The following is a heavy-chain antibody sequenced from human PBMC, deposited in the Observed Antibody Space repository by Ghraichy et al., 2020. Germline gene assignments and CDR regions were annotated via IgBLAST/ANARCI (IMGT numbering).Heavy chain of an antibody. D-gene: IGHD5-18*01. CDR3: ARGSGGDMVTTKFDY. CDR1: GGSISSYY. Sequence: SETLSLTCTVSGGSISSYYWSWIRQPPGKGLEWIGSIYYSGSTNYNPSLKSRVTISVDTSQNQFSLKLSSVTAADTAVYYCARGSGGDMVTTKFDYWGQGTLVTVSS. J-gene: IGHJ4*02. CDR2: IYYSGST. V-gene: IGHV4-59*01.